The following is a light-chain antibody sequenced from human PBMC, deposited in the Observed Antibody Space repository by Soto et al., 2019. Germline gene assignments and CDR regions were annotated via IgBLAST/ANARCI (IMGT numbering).Light chain of an antibody. Sequence: QSVLTQPASVSGSPGQSITISCTGTSSDVGSYNLVSWYQQHPGKAPKVMIYEVSTQPSGVSNRFSGSKSGNTASLTISGLQAEDEADYYCCSHAGSNTFAFGGGTKLTVL. CDR3: CSHAGSNTFA. CDR2: EVS. V-gene: IGLV2-23*02. J-gene: IGLJ2*01. CDR1: SSDVGSYNL.